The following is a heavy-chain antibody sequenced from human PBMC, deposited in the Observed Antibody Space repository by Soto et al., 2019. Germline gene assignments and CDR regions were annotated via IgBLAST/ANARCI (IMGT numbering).Heavy chain of an antibody. CDR1: GFTISSHW. V-gene: IGHV3-74*01. CDR3: ARANKGFDY. J-gene: IGHJ4*02. CDR2: IDSDGSST. D-gene: IGHD2-8*01. Sequence: EVQLVESGGGFVQPGGSLRLSCAASGFTISSHWMHWVRQAPGKGLVWVSRIDSDGSSTRYADSVKGRFTISRDNAKNTVYLQINSLRDEDTAVYYCARANKGFDYWGQGTLVTVSS.